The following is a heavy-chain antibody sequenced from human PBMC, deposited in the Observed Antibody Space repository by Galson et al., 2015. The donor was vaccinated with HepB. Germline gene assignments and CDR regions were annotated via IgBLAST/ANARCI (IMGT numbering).Heavy chain of an antibody. CDR3: AKADFDSFAGTFYYYGMAV. CDR2: ISSGGST. CDR1: GFTFSIYA. V-gene: IGHV3-23*01. Sequence: SLRLSCAASGFTFSIYAMTWVRQAPGKGLEWVSAISSGGSTYYADSVKGRFTISRDNSKSTLYLLMNSLRAEDTAVYYCAKADFDSFAGTFYYYGMAVWGQGTTVTVSS. D-gene: IGHD6-13*01. J-gene: IGHJ6*02.